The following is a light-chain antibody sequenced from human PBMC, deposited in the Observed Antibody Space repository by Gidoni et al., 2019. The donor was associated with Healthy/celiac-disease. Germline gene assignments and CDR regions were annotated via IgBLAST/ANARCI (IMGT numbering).Light chain of an antibody. V-gene: IGKV1-16*01. Sequence: DIHITHSPSSLSASIGDRVTITRRASQGISNYLAWFQQKPGKAPKSLIYAASNLQSGVPSRFSGSGSGTDFTLTISSLQPEDSATYYCQQYYTYQRGFGGGTKVEIK. J-gene: IGKJ4*01. CDR1: QGISNY. CDR2: AAS. CDR3: QQYYTYQRG.